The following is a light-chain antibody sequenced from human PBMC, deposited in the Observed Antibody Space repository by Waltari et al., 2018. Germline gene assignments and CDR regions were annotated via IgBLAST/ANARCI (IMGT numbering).Light chain of an antibody. CDR3: RQRSNWPLT. J-gene: IGKJ4*01. CDR2: DAS. Sequence: EIVLTQSPATLSLSPGERATLSCRASQSVSTYLCWYQQKPGQAPRLLIYDASNRATGIPARFSGSGSGTDFTLTISSLEPEDFAVYYCRQRSNWPLTFGGGTKVEIK. V-gene: IGKV3-11*01. CDR1: QSVSTY.